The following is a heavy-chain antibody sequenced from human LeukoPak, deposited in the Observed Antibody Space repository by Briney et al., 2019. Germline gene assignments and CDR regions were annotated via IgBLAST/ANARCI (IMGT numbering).Heavy chain of an antibody. V-gene: IGHV1-2*02. CDR3: ARDEGYYDSSGYFPPNNWFDP. D-gene: IGHD3-22*01. Sequence: EASVKVSCKASGYTFTAYYMHWVRQAPGQGLEWMGWINPNSGATNYAQKFQGRVTMTRDTSISTAYMELRSLRSDDTAVYYCARDEGYYDSSGYFPPNNWFDPWGQGTLVTVSS. CDR1: GYTFTAYY. CDR2: INPNSGAT. J-gene: IGHJ5*02.